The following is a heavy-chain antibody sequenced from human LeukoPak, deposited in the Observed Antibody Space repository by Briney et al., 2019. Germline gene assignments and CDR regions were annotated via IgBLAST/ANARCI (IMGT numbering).Heavy chain of an antibody. J-gene: IGHJ6*02. Sequence: GASVTVSCMASGYTFTSYDINWVRQAPGQGLEWMGWMNPNSSNTGYAQKFQGRVTMTRNTSISTAYMELSSLRSEDTAVYYCARGSRIFGVVGMDVWGQGTTVTVSS. CDR1: GYTFTSYD. V-gene: IGHV1-8*01. D-gene: IGHD3-3*01. CDR3: ARGSRIFGVVGMDV. CDR2: MNPNSSNT.